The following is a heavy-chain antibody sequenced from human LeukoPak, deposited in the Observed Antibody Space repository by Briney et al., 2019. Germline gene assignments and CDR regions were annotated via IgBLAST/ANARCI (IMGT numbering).Heavy chain of an antibody. J-gene: IGHJ6*04. D-gene: IGHD1-1*01. CDR2: IKSKTDGGTT. CDR3: TTALERRGGYYGMDV. CDR1: GFTFSNAW. Sequence: GGSLRLSCAASGFTFSNAWMSWVRQAPGKGLEWVGRIKSKTDGGTTDYAAPVKGRFTISRDDSKNTLYLQMNSLKTEDTVVYYCTTALERRGGYYGMDVWGKGTTVTVSS. V-gene: IGHV3-15*01.